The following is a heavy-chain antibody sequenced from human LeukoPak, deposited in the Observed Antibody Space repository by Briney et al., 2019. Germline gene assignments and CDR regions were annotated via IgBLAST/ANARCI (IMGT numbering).Heavy chain of an antibody. CDR3: AKDIQLST. J-gene: IGHJ3*01. V-gene: IGHV3-23*01. CDR1: GFTFSDSA. D-gene: IGHD3-16*02. Sequence: GGSLRLSCAASGFTFSDSAMTWVRQVPGKGLEWVSLISSSGGNTYYADSVKGRFTISRDNSKNTLSLQMNSLRVEDTAIYYCAKDIQLSTWGLGTMVTVSS. CDR2: ISSSGGNT.